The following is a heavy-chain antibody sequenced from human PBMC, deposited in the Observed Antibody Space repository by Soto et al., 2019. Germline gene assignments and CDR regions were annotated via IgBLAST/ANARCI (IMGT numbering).Heavy chain of an antibody. CDR2: IYSSGST. J-gene: IGHJ4*02. CDR1: GGSISSSSYY. V-gene: IGHV4-39*01. Sequence: QLQLQESGPGLVKPSETLSLTCTVSGGSISSSSYYWGWIRQPPGKGLEWIGSIYSSGSTYYNPSLKSRVTISVDTSKNQSSLKLSSVTAADTAVYYCAIRARVPRDYYFDYWGQGTLVTVSS. D-gene: IGHD1-1*01. CDR3: AIRARVPRDYYFDY.